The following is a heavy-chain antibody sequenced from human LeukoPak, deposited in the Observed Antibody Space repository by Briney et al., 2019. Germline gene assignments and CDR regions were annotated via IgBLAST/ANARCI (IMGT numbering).Heavy chain of an antibody. J-gene: IGHJ4*02. CDR3: ARGGFLKVDY. Sequence: SETLSLTCAVYGGSFSGYYWSWIRQPPGKGLEWIGEINHSGSTNYNPSLKSRVTISVDTSKNQFSLKLSSVTAADTAVYYCARGGFLKVDYWGQGTLVTVSS. CDR2: INHSGST. V-gene: IGHV4-34*01. CDR1: GGSFSGYY. D-gene: IGHD3-3*01.